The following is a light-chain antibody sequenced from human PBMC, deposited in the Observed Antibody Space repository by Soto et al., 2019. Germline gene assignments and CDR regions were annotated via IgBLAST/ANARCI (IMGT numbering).Light chain of an antibody. CDR1: QSVSSN. Sequence: EIVITQSPATLAVSPGGRATLSCRASQSVSSNLAWYQQKPGQAPRLLIYGASTRATGIPDRFSGSGSGTDFTLTISRLEPEDFAVYYCKQYGSSGTCGQGTKGAIK. CDR2: GAS. J-gene: IGKJ1*01. CDR3: KQYGSSGT. V-gene: IGKV3-20*01.